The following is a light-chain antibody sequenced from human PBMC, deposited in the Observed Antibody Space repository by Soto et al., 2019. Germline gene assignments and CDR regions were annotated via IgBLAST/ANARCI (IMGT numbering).Light chain of an antibody. Sequence: QSALTQPASVSGSPGQSMTISCTGTSSDVGGYNYVSWYQQHPGKAPKLMIYEVSNRPSGVSNRFSGSKSGNTASLTISGLQAEDEADYYCSSYTSSSNLVLGGGTKLTVL. CDR3: SSYTSSSNLV. J-gene: IGLJ2*01. V-gene: IGLV2-14*01. CDR1: SSDVGGYNY. CDR2: EVS.